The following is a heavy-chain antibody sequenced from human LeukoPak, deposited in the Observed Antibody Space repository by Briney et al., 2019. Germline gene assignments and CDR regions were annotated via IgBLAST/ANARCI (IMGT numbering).Heavy chain of an antibody. J-gene: IGHJ3*02. V-gene: IGHV4-59*11. Sequence: AETLSLTCTVSGGSISGHFWSWIRQPPGKGLEWIGFLYYSGATNYNPSLKSRVTISLATSKNHFVLRLSSVTAADTAVYYCVRLFDYDDTTNDAFDIWGQGTMVTVSS. D-gene: IGHD4-17*01. CDR1: GGSISGHF. CDR2: LYYSGAT. CDR3: VRLFDYDDTTNDAFDI.